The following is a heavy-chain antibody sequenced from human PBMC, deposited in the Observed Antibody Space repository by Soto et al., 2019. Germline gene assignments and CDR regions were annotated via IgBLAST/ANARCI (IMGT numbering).Heavy chain of an antibody. CDR3: AKGGWALRIAVVPAAMYFDS. Sequence: GGSLRLSCAASGFTISSYAMIWVRQTPGKGLEWVSAISGSGFTYYADSVKGRFTISRDNSKNTLYLQMDSLRAEDTAVYYCAKGGWALRIAVVPAAMYFDSWGQGTLVTRLL. D-gene: IGHD2-2*01. CDR1: GFTISSYA. V-gene: IGHV3-23*01. CDR2: ISGSGFT. J-gene: IGHJ4*02.